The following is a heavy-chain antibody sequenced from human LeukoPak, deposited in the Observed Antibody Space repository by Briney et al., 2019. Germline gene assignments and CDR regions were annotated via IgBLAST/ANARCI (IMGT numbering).Heavy chain of an antibody. D-gene: IGHD3-22*01. CDR2: IYYSGST. J-gene: IGHJ4*02. CDR3: ARTGYYDSSGYRFDY. V-gene: IGHV4-59*08. CDR1: GGSISSYY. Sequence: SETLSLTSTVSGGSISSYYWSWIRQPPGKGLEWIGYIYYSGSTNYSPSLKSRVTIPVDTSKNQFSLKLSSVTAADTAVYYCARTGYYDSSGYRFDYWGQGTLVTVSS.